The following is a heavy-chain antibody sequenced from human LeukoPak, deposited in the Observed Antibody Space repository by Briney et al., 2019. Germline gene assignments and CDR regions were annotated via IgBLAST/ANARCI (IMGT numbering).Heavy chain of an antibody. CDR1: GFSFSYYA. Sequence: GGSLRLSCAASGFSFSYYAMNWVRQAPGKGLEHVSTISGNGGSAYYGDSVKGRFTISRDNSKNTVFLQMGSLRADDMAVYFCARVPRPCSSSTSCQGAFDVWGQGTMVTVSS. D-gene: IGHD2-2*01. J-gene: IGHJ3*01. CDR2: ISGNGGSA. V-gene: IGHV3-64*02. CDR3: ARVPRPCSSSTSCQGAFDV.